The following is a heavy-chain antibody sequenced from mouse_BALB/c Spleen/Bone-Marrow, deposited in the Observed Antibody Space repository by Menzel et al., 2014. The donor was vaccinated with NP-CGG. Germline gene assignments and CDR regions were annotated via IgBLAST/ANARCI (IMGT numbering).Heavy chain of an antibody. CDR3: ARRFGNSPRDSAMVN. D-gene: IGHD2-1*01. Sequence: EVQLVESGAELVKPGASVKLSCTASGFNIKDTYMHWVKQRPEQGLEWIGRIDPANGNTKYAPKFQGKATITADTSSNTAYLRLSSLTSEDTAVYYCARRFGNSPRDSAMVNWGRGTSVTVSS. J-gene: IGHJ4*01. V-gene: IGHV14-3*02. CDR1: GFNIKDTY. CDR2: IDPANGNT.